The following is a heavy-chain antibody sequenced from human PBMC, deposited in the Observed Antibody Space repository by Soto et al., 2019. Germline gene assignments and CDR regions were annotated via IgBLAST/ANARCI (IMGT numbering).Heavy chain of an antibody. V-gene: IGHV4-59*01. CDR3: ARFNRIAAAGTDYYYGMDV. CDR1: GGSISSYY. J-gene: IGHJ6*02. CDR2: IYYSGST. D-gene: IGHD6-13*01. Sequence: NPSETLSLTCTVSGGSISSYYWSWIRQPPGKGLEWIGYIYYSGSTNYNPSLKSRVTISVDTSKNQFSLKLSSVTAADTAVYYCARFNRIAAAGTDYYYGMDVWGQGTTVTVSS.